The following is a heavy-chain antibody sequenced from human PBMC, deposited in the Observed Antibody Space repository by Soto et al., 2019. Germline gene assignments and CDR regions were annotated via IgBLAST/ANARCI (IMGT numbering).Heavy chain of an antibody. D-gene: IGHD5-12*01. CDR2: ISAYNGNT. CDR3: ARDGYSGYEANPEDYYYYYMDV. CDR1: GYTFTSYG. J-gene: IGHJ6*03. Sequence: ASVKVSCKASGYTFTSYGISWVRQAPGQGLEWMGWISAYNGNTNYAQKLQGRVTMTTDTSTSTAYMELRSLRSDDTAVYYCARDGYSGYEANPEDYYYYYMDVWGKGTTVTVSS. V-gene: IGHV1-18*01.